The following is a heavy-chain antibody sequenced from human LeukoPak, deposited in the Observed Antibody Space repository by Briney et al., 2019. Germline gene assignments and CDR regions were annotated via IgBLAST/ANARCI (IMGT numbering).Heavy chain of an antibody. J-gene: IGHJ4*02. V-gene: IGHV3-15*01. D-gene: IGHD3-22*01. CDR1: GFTFGDYA. CDR3: TTELDIRPNHY. CDR2: IKRKSDGRTT. Sequence: GGSLRLSCTASGFTFGDYAMSWFRQAPGKGLGWVGRIKRKSDGRTTDYAAPVKGRFTISRDDSKNTLYLQMNSLKSEDTAVYYCTTELDIRPNHYWGQGTLVTVSS.